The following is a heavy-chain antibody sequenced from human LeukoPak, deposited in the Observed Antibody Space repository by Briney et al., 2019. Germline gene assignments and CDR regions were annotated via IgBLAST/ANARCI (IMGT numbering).Heavy chain of an antibody. CDR2: MYSDGSNK. D-gene: IGHD2-15*01. V-gene: IGHV3-33*01. J-gene: IGHJ6*02. Sequence: PGRSLRLSCVASGFTFSSYAMHWVRQAPGKGLEWVALMYSDGSNKHYADYVKGRFTISRDNSKNTLFLQMNSLRDEDTAVYYCARYCSGGSCYSGMDVWGHGTTVT. CDR1: GFTFSSYA. CDR3: ARYCSGGSCYSGMDV.